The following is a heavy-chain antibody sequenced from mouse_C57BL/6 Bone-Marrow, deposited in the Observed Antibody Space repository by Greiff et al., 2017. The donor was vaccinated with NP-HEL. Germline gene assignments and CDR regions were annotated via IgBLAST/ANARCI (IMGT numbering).Heavy chain of an antibody. V-gene: IGHV7-3*01. Sequence: EVHLVESGGGLVQPGGSLSLSCAASGFTFTDYYMSWVRQPPGKALEWLVFIRNKANGYTTEYSASVKGRFTISRDNSQSILYLQMNALGAEDSATYYCARSIYYDYADDPIYAMDYWGQGTSVTVSS. CDR2: IRNKANGYTT. D-gene: IGHD2-4*01. CDR3: ARSIYYDYADDPIYAMDY. CDR1: GFTFTDYY. J-gene: IGHJ4*01.